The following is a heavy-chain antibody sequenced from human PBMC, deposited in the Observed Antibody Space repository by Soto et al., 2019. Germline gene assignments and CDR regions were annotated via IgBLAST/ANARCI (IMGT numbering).Heavy chain of an antibody. CDR2: ISGSGFKK. J-gene: IGHJ5*02. V-gene: IGHV3-23*01. CDR1: GFIFENFG. D-gene: IGHD2-2*01. Sequence: GGSLRLSCAASGFIFENFGMSWVRQAPGKGLEWISSISGSGFKKYYADSVKGRFTISRDNSKSTVYLELNNLSAEDTAVYHWEKNQGVVLVPLANVDCFDPSGQGSVVTVAS. CDR3: EKNQGVVLVPLANVDCFDP.